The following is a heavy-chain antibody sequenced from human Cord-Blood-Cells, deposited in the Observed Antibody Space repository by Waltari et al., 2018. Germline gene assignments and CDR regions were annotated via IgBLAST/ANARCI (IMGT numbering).Heavy chain of an antibody. CDR1: GGSISSSSYY. V-gene: IGHV4-39*01. CDR3: ARHVRYSSSSGAFDI. J-gene: IGHJ3*02. Sequence: QLQLQESGPGLVKPSETLSLTCTVSGGSISSSSYYWGWIRQPPGKGLEWIGSIYYSGSTYYNPSLKSRVTISGDTSKNQFSLKLSSVTAADTAVYYCARHVRYSSSSGAFDIWGQGTMVTVSS. CDR2: IYYSGST. D-gene: IGHD6-6*01.